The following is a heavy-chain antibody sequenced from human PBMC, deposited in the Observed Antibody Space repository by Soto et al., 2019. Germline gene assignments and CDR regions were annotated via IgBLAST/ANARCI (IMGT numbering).Heavy chain of an antibody. J-gene: IGHJ6*02. D-gene: IGHD3-3*01. CDR3: TPTITIFGVDPYGMDV. V-gene: IGHV3-15*07. CDR1: GFTFSNAW. Sequence: GGSLRLSCAASGFTFSNAWMNWVRQAPGKGLEWVGRIKSKTDGGTTDYAAPVKGRFTISRDDSKNTLYLQMNSLKTEDTAVYYCTPTITIFGVDPYGMDVWGQGTTVTVSS. CDR2: IKSKTDGGTT.